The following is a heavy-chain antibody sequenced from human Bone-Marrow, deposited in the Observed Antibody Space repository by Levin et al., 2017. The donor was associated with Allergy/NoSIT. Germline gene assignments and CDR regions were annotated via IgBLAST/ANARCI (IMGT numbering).Heavy chain of an antibody. CDR2: IIPLFGIA. V-gene: IGHV1-69*13. Sequence: TVKVSCKASGGTFSTYAISWVRQAPGQGLEWMGGIIPLFGIANYAQKFRGRVTITADESTSTAYMELSSLRSEDTAVYYCAFSLCDSLYYFEYWGQGPLVPV. CDR1: GGTFSTYA. J-gene: IGHJ4*02. D-gene: IGHD3-16*02. CDR3: AFSLCDSLYYFEY.